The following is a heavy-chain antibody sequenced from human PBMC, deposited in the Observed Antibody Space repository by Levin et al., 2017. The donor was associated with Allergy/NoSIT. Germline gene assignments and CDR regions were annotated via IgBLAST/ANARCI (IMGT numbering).Heavy chain of an antibody. CDR1: GFTFSSYS. J-gene: IGHJ3*02. D-gene: IGHD6-13*01. V-gene: IGHV3-21*01. Sequence: LSLTCAASGFTFSSYSMNWVRQAPGKGLEWVSSISSSSSYIYYADSVKGRFTISRDNAKNSLYLQMNSLRAEDTAVYYCAREGISAAGDHDAFDIWGQGTMVTVSS. CDR2: ISSSSSYI. CDR3: AREGISAAGDHDAFDI.